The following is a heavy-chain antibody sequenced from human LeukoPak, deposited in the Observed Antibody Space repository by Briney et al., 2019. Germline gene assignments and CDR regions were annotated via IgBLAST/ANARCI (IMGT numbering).Heavy chain of an antibody. CDR2: LNWNGGST. V-gene: IGHV3-20*04. J-gene: IGHJ5*02. CDR3: ARDITYYYGSGSPGDNWFDP. D-gene: IGHD3-10*01. CDR1: GFTFDDYG. Sequence: GGSLRLSCAASGFTFDDYGMSWVRQAPGKGLEWVSGLNWNGGSTGYADSVNGRFTISRDNAKNSLYLQMNSLRAEDTALYYCARDITYYYGSGSPGDNWFDPWGQGTLVTVSS.